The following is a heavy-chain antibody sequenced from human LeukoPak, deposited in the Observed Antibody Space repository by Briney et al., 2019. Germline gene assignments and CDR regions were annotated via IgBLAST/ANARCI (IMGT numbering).Heavy chain of an antibody. D-gene: IGHD3-10*01. V-gene: IGHV4-4*02. CDR3: ARATTDYYGSGESFDI. J-gene: IGHJ3*02. CDR1: GGSISSSNW. CDR2: TYHSGST. Sequence: SETLSLTCAVSGGSISSSNWWSWVRQPPGKGLEWIGETYHSGSTNYNPSLKSRVTISVDKSKNQFSLKLSSVTAADTAVYYCARATTDYYGSGESFDIWGQGTMVTVSS.